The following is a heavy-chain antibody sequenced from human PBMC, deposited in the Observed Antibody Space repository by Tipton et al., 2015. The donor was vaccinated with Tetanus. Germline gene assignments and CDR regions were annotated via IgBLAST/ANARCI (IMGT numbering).Heavy chain of an antibody. J-gene: IGHJ4*02. CDR2: IYNSGST. D-gene: IGHD1-26*01. CDR3: ARDQARGARGWNYFDY. CDR1: GGSISSGGYY. V-gene: IGHV4-31*03. Sequence: GLVKPSQTLSLTCTVSGGSISSGGYYWSWIRQHPGKGLEWIGDIYNSGSTYYNPFLKSRVTISVDTSKNQFSLKLNSVTAADRAVYFCARDQARGARGWNYFDYWGQGTQVTVSS.